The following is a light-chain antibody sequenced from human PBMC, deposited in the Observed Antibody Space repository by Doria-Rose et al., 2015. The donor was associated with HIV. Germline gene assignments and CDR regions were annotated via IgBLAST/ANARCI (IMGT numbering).Light chain of an antibody. V-gene: IGKV4-1*01. CDR2: WAS. CDR3: QQYYDTPS. Sequence: DIRMTQSPESLGMSLGERATLNCKSNQSLLYTSKNYLARYQQKPGQPPILLIYWASTRQSGVPARFSGSGSGTDFTLTISSLEAEDVAVYYCQQYYDTPSFGPGTTVDIK. J-gene: IGKJ3*01. CDR1: QSLLYTSKNY.